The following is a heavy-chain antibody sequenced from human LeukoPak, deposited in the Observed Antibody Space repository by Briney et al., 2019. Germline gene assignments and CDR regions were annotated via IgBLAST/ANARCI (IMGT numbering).Heavy chain of an antibody. V-gene: IGHV3-74*01. CDR3: ARGPCSSGWLGVYYYYMDV. CDR2: INSDGSST. Sequence: PGGSLRLSCAASGFTFSSYWMHWVRQAPGKGLVWVSRINSDGSSTSYADSVKGRFTISRDNAKNTLYLQMNSLRAEDTAVYYCARGPCSSGWLGVYYYYMDVWGKGTTVTVSS. CDR1: GFTFSSYW. J-gene: IGHJ6*03. D-gene: IGHD6-19*01.